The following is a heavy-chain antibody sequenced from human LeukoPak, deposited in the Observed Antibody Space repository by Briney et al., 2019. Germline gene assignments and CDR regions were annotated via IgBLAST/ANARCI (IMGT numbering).Heavy chain of an antibody. CDR3: ARAYSSAGYSPGY. D-gene: IGHD6-19*01. Sequence: GGSLRLSCAASGFTFSDHYMDWVRLAPGKGLEWVGRSRNKANSYTTDYAASVKGRFTISRDDSKNSLYLQMNSLKTEDTAVYYCARAYSSAGYSPGYWGQGTLVTVSS. V-gene: IGHV3-72*01. CDR1: GFTFSDHY. J-gene: IGHJ4*02. CDR2: SRNKANSYTT.